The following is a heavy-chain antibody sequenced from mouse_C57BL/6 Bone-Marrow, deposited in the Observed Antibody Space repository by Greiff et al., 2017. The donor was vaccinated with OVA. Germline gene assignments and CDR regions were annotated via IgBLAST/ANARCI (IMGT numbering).Heavy chain of an antibody. CDR1: GYTFTSYW. Sequence: VQLQQPGAELVKPGASVKMSCKASGYTFTSYWITWVKQRPGQGLEWIGDIYPGSGSTNYNEKFKSKATLTVDTSSSTAYMQLSSLTSEDSAVYYCARSGPPHGGSYDWGQGTTLTVSS. V-gene: IGHV1-55*01. CDR3: ARSGPPHGGSYD. CDR2: IYPGSGST. D-gene: IGHD1-1*02. J-gene: IGHJ2*01.